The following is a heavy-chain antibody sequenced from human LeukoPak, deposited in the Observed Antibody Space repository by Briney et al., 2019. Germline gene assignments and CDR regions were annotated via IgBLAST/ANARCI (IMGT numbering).Heavy chain of an antibody. J-gene: IGHJ5*02. Sequence: PGGSLRLSCAASGFTFSDAWMSWVRQAPGKGLEWVSYISSSSSAMSYADSVKGRFTISRDKAKNSLYLQMNSLRAEDTAVYYCVRGTSGNSAFDPWGQGTLVTVSS. V-gene: IGHV3-48*01. D-gene: IGHD2-2*01. CDR3: VRGTSGNSAFDP. CDR1: GFTFSDAW. CDR2: ISSSSSAM.